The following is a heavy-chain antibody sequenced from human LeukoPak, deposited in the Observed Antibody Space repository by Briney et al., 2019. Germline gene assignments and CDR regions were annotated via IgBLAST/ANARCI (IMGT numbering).Heavy chain of an antibody. V-gene: IGHV3-9*01. J-gene: IGHJ5*02. CDR1: GFTFDDYA. CDR2: ISWNSGSI. Sequence: GGSLRLSCAASGFTFDDYAMHWVRQAPGKGLEWVSGISWNSGSIGYADSVKGRFTISRDNAKNTLYLQMNSLRAEDTAVYYCARNIGSSGSSPRFDPWGQGTLVTVSS. D-gene: IGHD1-26*01. CDR3: ARNIGSSGSSPRFDP.